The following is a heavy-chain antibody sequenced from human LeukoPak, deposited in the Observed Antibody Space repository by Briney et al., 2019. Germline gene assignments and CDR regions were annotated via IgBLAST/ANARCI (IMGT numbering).Heavy chain of an antibody. J-gene: IGHJ4*02. CDR2: IDPGDSDT. Sequence: GESLKISCKGSGYSFTSYWNGWVRQMPGKVLEWMGIIDPGDSDTRYSPSFQGQVTISADKSISTAYLQWSSLKASDTAMYYCARHQGSSSLDYWGQGTLVTVSS. V-gene: IGHV5-51*01. D-gene: IGHD6-6*01. CDR3: ARHQGSSSLDY. CDR1: GYSFTSYW.